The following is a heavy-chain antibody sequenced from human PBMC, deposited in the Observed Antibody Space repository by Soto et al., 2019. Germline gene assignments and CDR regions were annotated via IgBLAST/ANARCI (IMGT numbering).Heavy chain of an antibody. CDR1: GFSFSSYV. Sequence: EVQLLESGGGLVQRGGSLRLSCAASGFSFSSYVMSWVRQAPGKGLEWVSGISGGGSNTFYADSVKGRFTISRDNSKNTLLLQMNSLGAEDTAVYYCAKDSNKYSSSLRSRYFDYWGQGIGVTVSS. V-gene: IGHV3-23*01. J-gene: IGHJ4*02. D-gene: IGHD4-4*01. CDR2: ISGGGSNT. CDR3: AKDSNKYSSSLRSRYFDY.